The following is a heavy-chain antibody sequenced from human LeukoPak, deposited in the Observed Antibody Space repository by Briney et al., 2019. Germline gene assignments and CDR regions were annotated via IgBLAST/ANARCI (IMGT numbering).Heavy chain of an antibody. D-gene: IGHD2-2*01. V-gene: IGHV1-2*02. CDR2: INPNSGGT. CDR1: GYTFTGYY. CDR3: ARGNRYCSDTSCYYMDV. Sequence: ASVKVSCKASGYTFTGYYIHWVRQAPGQGLEWMGWINPNSGGTNYAQSFQGRVTVTRDTSISTAYMELSRLTSDDTAVYYCARGNRYCSDTSCYYMDVWGKGTTVTVSS. J-gene: IGHJ6*03.